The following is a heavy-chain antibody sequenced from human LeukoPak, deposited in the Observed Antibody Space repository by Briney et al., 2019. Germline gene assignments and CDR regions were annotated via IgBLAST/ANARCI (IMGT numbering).Heavy chain of an antibody. J-gene: IGHJ6*02. D-gene: IGHD2-2*01. Sequence: SQTRSLTCAVYAGSFSDYFWGWIRQPPGRGLEWIGEVNHRGRTYYNLPLKRRVTISVDTSKNQFSLNMSSVPVADTTVYYCASDVVVVLAAIHYGMDVRGQGTTVTVSS. CDR3: ASDVVVVLAAIHYGMDV. CDR1: AGSFSDYF. V-gene: IGHV4-34*01. CDR2: VNHRGRT.